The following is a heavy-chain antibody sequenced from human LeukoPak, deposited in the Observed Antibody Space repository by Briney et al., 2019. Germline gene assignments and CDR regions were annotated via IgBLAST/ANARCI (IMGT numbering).Heavy chain of an antibody. V-gene: IGHV4-34*01. CDR3: ARDLARAKYCSSTSCADAFDI. Sequence: SETLSLTCAVYGGSFSGYYWSWIRQPPGKGLEWIGEINHSGSTNYNPSLKSRVTISVDTSKNQFSLKLSSVTAADTAVYYCARDLARAKYCSSTSCADAFDIWGQGTMVTVSS. CDR1: GGSFSGYY. J-gene: IGHJ3*02. CDR2: INHSGST. D-gene: IGHD2-2*01.